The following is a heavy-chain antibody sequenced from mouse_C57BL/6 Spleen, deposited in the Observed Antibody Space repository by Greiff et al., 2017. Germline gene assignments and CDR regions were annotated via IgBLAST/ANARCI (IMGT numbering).Heavy chain of an antibody. CDR1: GFSINSDCY. D-gene: IGHD2-2*01. CDR3: ARSYGYRYAMDY. Sequence: EVQLQESGPSLVRPSPSLSLSCTVTGFSINSDCYWIWIRQFPGNKLEYFGYTFYSGITYYNPSLESRTYITRDTSKNQSSLKLSSVTTEDTATYYCARSYGYRYAMDYWGQGTSVTVSS. V-gene: IGHV3-3*01. CDR2: TFYSGIT. J-gene: IGHJ4*01.